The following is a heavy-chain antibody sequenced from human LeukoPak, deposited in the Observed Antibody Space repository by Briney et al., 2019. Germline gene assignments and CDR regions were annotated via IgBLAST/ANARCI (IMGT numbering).Heavy chain of an antibody. CDR2: IIPIFGTA. V-gene: IGHV1-69*13. D-gene: IGHD6-19*01. Sequence: ASVKVSCKASGGTFSSYAISWVRQAPGQGLEWVGGIIPIFGTANYAQKFQGRVTITADESTSTAYMELSSLRSEDTAVYYCARDRGYSSGWSPDWFGPWGQGTLVTVSS. CDR1: GGTFSSYA. CDR3: ARDRGYSSGWSPDWFGP. J-gene: IGHJ5*02.